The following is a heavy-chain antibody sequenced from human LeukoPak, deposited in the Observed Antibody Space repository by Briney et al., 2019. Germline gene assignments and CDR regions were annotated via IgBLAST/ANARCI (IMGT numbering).Heavy chain of an antibody. CDR1: GGSFSGYY. CDR3: ARVRCSGGSCPYYYYYYYMDV. V-gene: IGHV4-34*01. CDR2: INHSGSA. J-gene: IGHJ6*03. Sequence: SETLSLTCAVYGGSFSGYYWSWIRQPPGKGLEWVGEINHSGSANYNPSLKSRVTISVDTSKNQFSLKLSSVTAADTAVYYCARVRCSGGSCPYYYYYYYMDVWGKGTTVTVSS. D-gene: IGHD2-15*01.